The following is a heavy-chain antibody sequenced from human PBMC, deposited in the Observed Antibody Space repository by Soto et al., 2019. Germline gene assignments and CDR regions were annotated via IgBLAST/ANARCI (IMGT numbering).Heavy chain of an antibody. CDR3: AAPPRY. Sequence: SETLSLTCTFSGGSISNYYWSWIRQPPGKGLEWIGYIYDSGSTNYNPSLKSRVTISVDTSKNQFSLKLTSVTAADTAVYYCAAPPRYWGQGTLVTVSS. D-gene: IGHD6-6*01. V-gene: IGHV4-59*01. J-gene: IGHJ4*02. CDR2: IYDSGST. CDR1: GGSISNYY.